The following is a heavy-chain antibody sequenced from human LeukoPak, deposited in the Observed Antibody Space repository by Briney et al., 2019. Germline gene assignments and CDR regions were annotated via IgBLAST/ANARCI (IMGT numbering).Heavy chain of an antibody. V-gene: IGHV3-15*01. CDR3: TTSYRFGDAFDI. D-gene: IGHD1-26*01. J-gene: IGHJ3*02. CDR2: IKSKTDGGTT. CDR1: GFTFSNAW. Sequence: GGSLRLSCAASGFTFSNAWMSWVRQAPGKGLEGVGRIKSKTDGGTTDYAAPVTGRFTISRDDSKNTLYLQMNSLKTEDTAVYYCTTSYRFGDAFDIWGQGTMVTVSS.